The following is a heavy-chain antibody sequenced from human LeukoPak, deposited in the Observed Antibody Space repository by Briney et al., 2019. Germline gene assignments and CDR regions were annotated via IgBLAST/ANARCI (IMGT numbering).Heavy chain of an antibody. Sequence: GGSLRLPCAASGFTLSSFAMRWVRQAPGKGLEWVSANSGSGGSTYYADSVKGRFTISRDNSKNTLYLQMNSLRAEDTAVYYCATDRRFLEWLSHDYWGQGTLVTVSS. CDR1: GFTLSSFA. D-gene: IGHD3-3*01. J-gene: IGHJ4*02. CDR2: NSGSGGST. V-gene: IGHV3-23*01. CDR3: ATDRRFLEWLSHDY.